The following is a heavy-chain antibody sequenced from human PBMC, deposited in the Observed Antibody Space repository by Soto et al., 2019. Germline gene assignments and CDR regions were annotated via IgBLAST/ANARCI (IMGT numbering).Heavy chain of an antibody. J-gene: IGHJ4*02. Sequence: QVQLQESGPGVVKPSQTLSLTSTVSGVSISSGGYYWIWIRQHPGKGLEWIGYIYDNDSTYYNPSLKRRVTMSVDTSRNQISLKLSSVTAADTAVYYCARHHMAATDMYFDYWGQGTLVTASA. CDR1: GVSISSGGYY. CDR2: IYDNDST. D-gene: IGHD6-19*01. CDR3: ARHHMAATDMYFDY. V-gene: IGHV4-31*03.